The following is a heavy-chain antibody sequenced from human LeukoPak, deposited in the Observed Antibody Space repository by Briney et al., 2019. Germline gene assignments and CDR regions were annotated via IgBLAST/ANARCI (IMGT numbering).Heavy chain of an antibody. V-gene: IGHV4-59*08. Sequence: SETLSLTCTVSGGSISSYYWSWIRQPPGKGLEWIGYIYYSGSTDYNPSLKSRVTISVDTSKNQFSLKLSSVTAADTAVYYCARAPATVIRSYNWFDPWGQGTLVTVSS. D-gene: IGHD4-11*01. CDR2: IYYSGST. CDR3: ARAPATVIRSYNWFDP. CDR1: GGSISSYY. J-gene: IGHJ5*02.